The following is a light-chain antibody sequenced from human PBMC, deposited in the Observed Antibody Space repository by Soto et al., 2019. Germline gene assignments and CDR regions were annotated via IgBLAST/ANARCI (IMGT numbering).Light chain of an antibody. CDR1: QRVSNH. CDR2: GAS. V-gene: IGKV3-20*01. CDR3: QQYGRSWWT. Sequence: ETVMTQSPVTLSVSPFDTATLSCWASQRVSNHLAWYQQKPGQAPRLLIYGASSRATGIPDRFSGSGSGTDFTLTISRLEPEDFAVYHCQQYGRSWWTFGQGTKVDIK. J-gene: IGKJ1*01.